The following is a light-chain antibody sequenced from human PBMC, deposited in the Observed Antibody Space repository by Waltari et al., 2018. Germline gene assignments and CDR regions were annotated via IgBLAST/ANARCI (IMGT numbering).Light chain of an antibody. Sequence: SYELTQPPSVSVSPGQTARITCSGHELPRTYAYWCQQKSGQAPRLVIFEDTKRPSGIPERFSGSSSGTVATLTITGAQVDDEADYYCYSSDSTGLRVFGGGTTVVVL. CDR1: ELPRTY. CDR3: YSSDSTGLRV. V-gene: IGLV3-10*01. J-gene: IGLJ1*01. CDR2: EDT.